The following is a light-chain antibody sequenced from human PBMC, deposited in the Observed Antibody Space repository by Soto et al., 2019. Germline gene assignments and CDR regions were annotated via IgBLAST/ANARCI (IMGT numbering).Light chain of an antibody. CDR1: SSNIGSNT. CDR3: AAWDDSLNGHMV. V-gene: IGLV1-44*01. CDR2: NNN. J-gene: IGLJ2*01. Sequence: QSVLTQPPSASGTPGQRVTISCSGSSSNIGSNTVNWYQKLPGTAPKLLIYNNNQRPSGVPDRFSGSKSGTSASLAISGLQSEDEADYYCAAWDDSLNGHMVFGGGTKVTVL.